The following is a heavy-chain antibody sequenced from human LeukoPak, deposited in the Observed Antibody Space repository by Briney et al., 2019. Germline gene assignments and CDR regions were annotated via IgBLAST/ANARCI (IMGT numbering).Heavy chain of an antibody. CDR1: GGSFSGYY. CDR2: INHSVST. V-gene: IGHV4-34*01. CDR3: ARERDIVVVVAADYDAFDV. D-gene: IGHD2-15*01. J-gene: IGHJ3*01. Sequence: SETLSLTCAVYGGSFSGYYWSWIRQPPGKGLEWIGEINHSVSTNYNPSLKSRVTISVDTSKNQFSLKLSSVTAADTAVYYCARERDIVVVVAADYDAFDVWGQGTMVTVSS.